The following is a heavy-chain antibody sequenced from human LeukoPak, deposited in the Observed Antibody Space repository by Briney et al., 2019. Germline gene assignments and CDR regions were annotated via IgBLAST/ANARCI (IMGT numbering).Heavy chain of an antibody. CDR2: IRYDGSNK. J-gene: IGHJ6*02. V-gene: IGHV3-11*01. D-gene: IGHD3-10*01. Sequence: PGGSLRLSCAASGFSVSSNYMSWVRQAPGKGLEWVAFIRYDGSNKYYADSVKGRFTISRDNAKNSLYLQMNSLRAEDTAVYYCARDLSGDYYGSGSPHYYGMDVWGQGTTVTVSS. CDR1: GFSVSSNY. CDR3: ARDLSGDYYGSGSPHYYGMDV.